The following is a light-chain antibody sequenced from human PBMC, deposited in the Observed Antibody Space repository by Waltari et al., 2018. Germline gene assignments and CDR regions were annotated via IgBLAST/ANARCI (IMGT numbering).Light chain of an antibody. CDR1: QDIHTY. CDR2: DAS. V-gene: IGKV1-33*01. Sequence: DIQMTQSPSSLSASIGDRVTITCQASQDIHTYLNWYHQKPGKAPKLLISDASNLETGVPSRFSGSGSWTDFTFTISSLQPEDIATYYCQQYDDLLLTFGGGTKVEI. CDR3: QQYDDLLLT. J-gene: IGKJ4*01.